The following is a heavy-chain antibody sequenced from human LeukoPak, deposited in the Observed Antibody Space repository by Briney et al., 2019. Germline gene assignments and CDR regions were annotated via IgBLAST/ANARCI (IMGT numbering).Heavy chain of an antibody. J-gene: IGHJ4*02. Sequence: PSETLSLTRTVSGGSVSSISYYWTWIRQSPGKGLEWIGHIYQNGRTNRLPSLATQVTMSLDTSKNQFSLKLNSVTAADTAVYSCAKVSNGWPYFFDSWGQGVQVTVSS. D-gene: IGHD6-19*01. V-gene: IGHV4-61*01. CDR3: AKVSNGWPYFFDS. CDR2: IYQNGRT. CDR1: GGSVSSISYY.